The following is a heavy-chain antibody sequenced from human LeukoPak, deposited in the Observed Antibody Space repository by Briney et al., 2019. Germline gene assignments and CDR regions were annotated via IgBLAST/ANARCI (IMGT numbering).Heavy chain of an antibody. D-gene: IGHD3-9*01. CDR1: GFTFSSYE. Sequence: GGSLRLSCAASGFTFSSYEMNWVRQAPGKGLEWVSYISSSGSTTYYADSVKGRFTISRDNAKNSLYLQMNSLRAEDTAVYYCASSPGPDYDILTGYYNPPIDYWGQVTLVTVSS. J-gene: IGHJ4*02. CDR3: ASSPGPDYDILTGYYNPPIDY. CDR2: ISSSGSTT. V-gene: IGHV3-48*03.